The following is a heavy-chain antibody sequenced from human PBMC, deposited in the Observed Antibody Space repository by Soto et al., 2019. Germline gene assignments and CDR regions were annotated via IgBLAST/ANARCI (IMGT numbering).Heavy chain of an antibody. J-gene: IGHJ4*02. Sequence: PGGSLRLSCAASGFTFSSYAMSWVRQAPGKGLEWVSAISGSGGSTYYADSVKGRFTISRDNSKNTLYLQMNSLRAEDTAVYYCAKTYYDFWSGYLENGFDYWGQGTLVTVSS. CDR3: AKTYYDFWSGYLENGFDY. CDR1: GFTFSSYA. CDR2: ISGSGGST. D-gene: IGHD3-3*01. V-gene: IGHV3-23*01.